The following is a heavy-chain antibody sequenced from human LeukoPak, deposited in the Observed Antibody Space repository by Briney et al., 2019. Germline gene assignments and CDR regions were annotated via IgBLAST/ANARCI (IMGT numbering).Heavy chain of an antibody. J-gene: IGHJ3*02. CDR1: GYTFTGYY. D-gene: IGHD3-9*01. Sequence: GASVKVSCKASGYTFTGYYMHWVRQAPGQGLEWMGWINPNSGGTNYAQKFQGRVTMTRDTSISTAYMELSRLRSDDTAVYYCAPESAVRYFDWLLSAGAFDIWGQGTMVTVSS. CDR3: APESAVRYFDWLLSAGAFDI. V-gene: IGHV1-2*02. CDR2: INPNSGGT.